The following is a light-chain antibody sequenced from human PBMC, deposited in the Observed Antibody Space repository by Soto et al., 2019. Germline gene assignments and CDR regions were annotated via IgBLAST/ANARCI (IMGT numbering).Light chain of an antibody. V-gene: IGKV1D-12*01. CDR1: QGISSW. CDR3: QQLNSFPLT. Sequence: DIQMTQSPSSVSASVGDRVTITCRASQGISSWLAWYQRKPGRAPKLLIYAASRLQAGVPLRFSGSGSGTDFTVTIIDLQPEDFATYYCQQLNSFPLTFGQGTRLEIK. J-gene: IGKJ5*01. CDR2: AAS.